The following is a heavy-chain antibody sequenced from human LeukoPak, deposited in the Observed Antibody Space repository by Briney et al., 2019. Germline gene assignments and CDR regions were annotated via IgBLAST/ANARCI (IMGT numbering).Heavy chain of an antibody. CDR3: ARGNYDILTGYYNAFDI. CDR1: GYSISSGYY. Sequence: PSETLSLTCAVSGYSISSGYYWGWIRQPPGKGLEWIGSIYHSGNTNYNPSLKSRVTISVDTSKNQFSLKLNSVTAADTAVYYCARGNYDILTGYYNAFDIWGQGTMVTVSS. D-gene: IGHD3-9*01. J-gene: IGHJ3*02. CDR2: IYHSGNT. V-gene: IGHV4-38-2*01.